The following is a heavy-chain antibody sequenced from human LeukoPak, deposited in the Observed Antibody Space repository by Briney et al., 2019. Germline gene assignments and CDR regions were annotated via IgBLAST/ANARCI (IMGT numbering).Heavy chain of an antibody. D-gene: IGHD4-17*01. CDR2: IYYSGST. V-gene: IGHV4-59*12. J-gene: IGHJ3*02. CDR3: AREGNYGDYKGAVGGFDI. CDR1: GGSISSYY. Sequence: PSETLSLTCTVSGGSISSYYWSWIRQPPGKGLEWIGYIYYSGSTNYNPSLKSRVTISVDTSKNQFSLKLSSVTAADTAVYYCAREGNYGDYKGAVGGFDIWGQGTMATVSS.